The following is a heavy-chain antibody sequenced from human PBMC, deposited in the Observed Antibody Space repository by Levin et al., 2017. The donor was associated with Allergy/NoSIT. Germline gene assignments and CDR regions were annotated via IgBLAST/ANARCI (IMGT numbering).Heavy chain of an antibody. CDR3: ARGDDYGDWDY. J-gene: IGHJ4*02. V-gene: IGHV3-21*01. CDR2: VTSSSSYT. CDR1: GFTFSKYS. D-gene: IGHD4-17*01. Sequence: LSLTCAASGFTFSKYSMNWVRQAPGKGLEWVSAVTSSSSYTYYADSAKGRFTISRDNAKHSLSLQMNSLRAEDTAVYYCARGDDYGDWDYWGQGTLVTVSS.